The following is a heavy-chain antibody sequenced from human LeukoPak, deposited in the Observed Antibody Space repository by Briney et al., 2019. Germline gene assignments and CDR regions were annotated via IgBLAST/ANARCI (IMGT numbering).Heavy chain of an antibody. CDR2: MNPNSGNT. V-gene: IGHV1-8*01. CDR1: GYTFTSYD. J-gene: IGHJ4*02. Sequence: ASVKVSCKASGYTFTSYDINWVRQGTGQGLEWMGWMNPNSGNTGYAQKFQGRVTMTRNTSISTAYMELSSLRSEDTAVYYCAREGSSSSGIDYWGQGTLVTVSS. D-gene: IGHD6-6*01. CDR3: AREGSSSSGIDY.